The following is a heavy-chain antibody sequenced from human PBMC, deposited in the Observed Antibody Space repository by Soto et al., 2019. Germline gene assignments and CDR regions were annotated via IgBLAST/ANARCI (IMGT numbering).Heavy chain of an antibody. D-gene: IGHD3-22*01. V-gene: IGHV4-59*01. J-gene: IGHJ4*02. Sequence: QVQLQASGPGLVKPSETLSLTCAVSGDSIRSYYCMLVRQPPGKGLESIGYLYYGGSATYNPSLRSPVTWSVDTSTNQCALRLTTMTAGDTAVYCRALRSMAVVPEYWGQGTLVTVSS. CDR3: ALRSMAVVPEY. CDR2: LYYGGSA. CDR1: GDSIRSYY.